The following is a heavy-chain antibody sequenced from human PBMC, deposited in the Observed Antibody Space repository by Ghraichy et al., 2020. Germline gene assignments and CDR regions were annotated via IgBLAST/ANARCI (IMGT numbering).Heavy chain of an antibody. J-gene: IGHJ4*02. Sequence: GGSLRLSCAASGFTFSSYAMSWVRQAPGKGLEWVSAISGSGGSTYYADSVKGRFTISRDNSKNTLYLQMNSLRAEDTAVYYCAKSPRSITMVRGDLDYWGQGTLVTVSS. CDR2: ISGSGGST. CDR3: AKSPRSITMVRGDLDY. CDR1: GFTFSSYA. V-gene: IGHV3-23*01. D-gene: IGHD3-10*01.